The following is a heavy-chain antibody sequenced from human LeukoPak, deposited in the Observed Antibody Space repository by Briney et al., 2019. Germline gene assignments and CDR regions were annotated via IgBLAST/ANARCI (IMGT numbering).Heavy chain of an antibody. J-gene: IGHJ6*02. Sequence: ASVKVSCKASGYTFTSYGISWVRQAPGQGLEWMGWISAYNGNTNYAQKFQGRVTMTEDTSTDTAYMELSSLRSEDTAVYYCATEGPHDYGGNGGYYYYGMDVWGQGTTVTVSS. V-gene: IGHV1-18*01. CDR1: GYTFTSYG. CDR2: ISAYNGNT. D-gene: IGHD4-23*01. CDR3: ATEGPHDYGGNGGYYYYGMDV.